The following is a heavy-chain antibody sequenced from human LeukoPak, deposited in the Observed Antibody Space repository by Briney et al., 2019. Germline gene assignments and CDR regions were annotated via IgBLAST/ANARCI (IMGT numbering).Heavy chain of an antibody. Sequence: GGSLRLSCAASGFTFSSYAMLWVRQAPGNTLEFVSGISNNGGSTYYADSVKGRFTISRDNSKNTLYLQMSSLRVEDTALYYCVKASSSSYYDYWGQGTLVTVSS. V-gene: IGHV3-64D*09. CDR1: GFTFSSYA. CDR3: VKASSSSYYDY. J-gene: IGHJ4*02. CDR2: ISNNGGST. D-gene: IGHD2-2*01.